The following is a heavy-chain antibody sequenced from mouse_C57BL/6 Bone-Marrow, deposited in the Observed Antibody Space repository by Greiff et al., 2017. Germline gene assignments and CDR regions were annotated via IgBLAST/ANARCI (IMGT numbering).Heavy chain of an antibody. CDR1: GYSFTDYN. V-gene: IGHV1-39*01. Sequence: EVQLQQSGPELVKPGASVKISCKASGYSFTDYNMNWVKQSNGKSLEWIGVINPNYGTTSYNQKFKGKATLTVDQSSSTAYMQLNSLTSEDSAVYYCALYYYKGSTTVSTMITTWGAMDYWGQGTSVTVSS. CDR2: INPNYGTT. D-gene: IGHD2-4*01. CDR3: ALYYYKGSTTVSTMITTWGAMDY. J-gene: IGHJ4*01.